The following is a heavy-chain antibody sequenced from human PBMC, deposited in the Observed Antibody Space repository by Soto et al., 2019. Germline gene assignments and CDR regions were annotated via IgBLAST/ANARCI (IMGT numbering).Heavy chain of an antibody. CDR2: ISAYNGNT. D-gene: IGHD3-10*01. Sequence: GASVKVSCKASGYTFTSYGISWVRQAPGQGLEWMGWISAYNGNTSYAQELQGRVTMTTDTSTSTAYMELRSPRSDETAVYYCACDGCSYFEYDSFDYWGQGTLVTVSS. CDR3: ACDGCSYFEYDSFDY. J-gene: IGHJ4*02. CDR1: GYTFTSYG. V-gene: IGHV1-18*01.